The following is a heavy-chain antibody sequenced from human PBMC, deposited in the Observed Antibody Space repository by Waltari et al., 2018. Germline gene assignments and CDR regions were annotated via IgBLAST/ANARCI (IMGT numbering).Heavy chain of an antibody. D-gene: IGHD6-19*01. CDR2: IYHSGST. Sequence: QVQLQESGPGLVKPSETLSLTCAVPGSSISSGYYWGWIRQPPGKGLEWIGSIYHSGSTYYNPSLKSRVTISVDTSKNQFSLKLSSVTAADTAVYYCASGQWLVPDYWGQGTLVTVSS. J-gene: IGHJ4*02. CDR3: ASGQWLVPDY. CDR1: GSSISSGYY. V-gene: IGHV4-38-2*01.